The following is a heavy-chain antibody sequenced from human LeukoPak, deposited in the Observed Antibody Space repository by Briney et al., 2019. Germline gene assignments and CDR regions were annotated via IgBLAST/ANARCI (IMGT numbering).Heavy chain of an antibody. CDR1: GGSFSGYY. Sequence: SETLSLTCAVYGGSFSGYYWSWIRQPPGKGLEWIGEINHSGSTNYNPSLKSRVTISVDTSKNQFSLKLSSVTAADTAVYYCARGGTMVRGVNEYYFDYWGQETLVTVSS. CDR3: ARGGTMVRGVNEYYFDY. V-gene: IGHV4-34*01. J-gene: IGHJ4*02. CDR2: INHSGST. D-gene: IGHD3-10*01.